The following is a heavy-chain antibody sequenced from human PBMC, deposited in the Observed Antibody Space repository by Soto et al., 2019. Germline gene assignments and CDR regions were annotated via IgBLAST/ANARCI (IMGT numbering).Heavy chain of an antibody. CDR1: GGFISSSSYY. V-gene: IGHV4-39*01. CDR2: IYYSGST. D-gene: IGHD3-22*01. J-gene: IGHJ5*02. Sequence: ASETLSLTCTVSGGFISSSSYYWGWIRQPPGKGLEWIGSIYYSGSTYYNPSLKSRVTISVDTSKNQFSLKLSSVTAADTAVYYCARQGSGYYYSWFDPWGQGTLVTVSS. CDR3: ARQGSGYYYSWFDP.